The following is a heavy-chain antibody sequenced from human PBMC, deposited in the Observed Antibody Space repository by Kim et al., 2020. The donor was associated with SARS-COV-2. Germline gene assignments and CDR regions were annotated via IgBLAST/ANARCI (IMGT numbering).Heavy chain of an antibody. CDR2: IIPIFGTA. J-gene: IGHJ6*02. Sequence: SVKVSCKASGGTFSSYAISWVRQAPGQGLECLGGIIPIFGTANYAQKVQGRVTITADESTSTAYMELSRLRSEDTAVYYCARGNPAGYYYYYGMDVWGQGTTVTVSS. V-gene: IGHV1-69*13. D-gene: IGHD6-19*01. CDR3: ARGNPAGYYYYYGMDV. CDR1: GGTFSSYA.